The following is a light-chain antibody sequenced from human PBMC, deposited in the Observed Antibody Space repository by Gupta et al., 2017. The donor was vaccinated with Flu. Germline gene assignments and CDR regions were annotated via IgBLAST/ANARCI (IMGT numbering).Light chain of an antibody. V-gene: IGKV3-20*01. CDR2: GAS. CDR1: QNVINSY. J-gene: IGKJ1*01. Sequence: ENVLTQSPGTLSLSPGERATLSCRASQNVINSYLGWYQQRPGQAPRLLIYGASTRATGISDRFSGSGSGTDFTPTISRLQPEDCAMYYCQQYGSSPTFGQGTKVEIK. CDR3: QQYGSSPT.